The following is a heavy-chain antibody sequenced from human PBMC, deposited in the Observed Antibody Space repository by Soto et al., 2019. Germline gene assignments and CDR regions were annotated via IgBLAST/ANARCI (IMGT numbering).Heavy chain of an antibody. J-gene: IGHJ4*02. Sequence: SETLSLTCTVSGGSISNYYCNWIRQPAGKGLEWIGRIDTTGRTNYNPSLKSRVTMSVDTSKQEFSLKLSSVTAADTALYYRARGGQDFWSGPFDYWGRGALVTVSS. V-gene: IGHV4-4*07. CDR1: GGSISNYY. CDR3: ARGGQDFWSGPFDY. CDR2: IDTTGRT. D-gene: IGHD3-3*01.